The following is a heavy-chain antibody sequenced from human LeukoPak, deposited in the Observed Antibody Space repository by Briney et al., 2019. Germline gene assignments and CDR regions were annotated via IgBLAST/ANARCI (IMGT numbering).Heavy chain of an antibody. J-gene: IGHJ4*02. CDR3: ARNTLYYDFWSGIFDY. D-gene: IGHD3-3*01. CDR1: GFIFSDYY. Sequence: GGCLRLSCAVSGFIFSDYYMSWIRQAPGKGREWVSYIISSGSTIYYTDSVKGRFTISTDNAKNSLYLQMNSLRAEDTAVYYCARNTLYYDFWSGIFDYWGQGTLVTVSS. V-gene: IGHV3-11*01. CDR2: IISSGSTI.